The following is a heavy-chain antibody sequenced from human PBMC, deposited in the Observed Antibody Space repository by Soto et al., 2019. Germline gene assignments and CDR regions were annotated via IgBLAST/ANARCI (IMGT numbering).Heavy chain of an antibody. CDR3: TRGPRSTSTGTGAF. CDR1: GFTFSMYW. J-gene: IGHJ4*02. CDR2: INDDGIST. V-gene: IGHV3-74*01. D-gene: IGHD1-1*01. Sequence: LRLSCAASGFTFSMYWMHWVRQVPGKGPEWVSRINDDGISTNYADSVKGRFTISRDNAKNTLYLQMNALRVEDTAVYYCTRGPRSTSTGTGAFWGQGTLVTVSS.